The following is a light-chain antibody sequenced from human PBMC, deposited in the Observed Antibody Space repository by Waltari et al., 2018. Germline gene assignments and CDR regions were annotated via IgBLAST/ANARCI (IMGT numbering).Light chain of an antibody. CDR1: QSVSNY. V-gene: IGKV3-11*01. CDR3: QLLVNWPLFT. Sequence: EIVLTQSPATLSVSPGERATLSCRASQSVSNYLAWYQQKPGQAPRLLIYETSNRASGLPAMFSGSGSGTDFTLTISSLEPEDFAVYYCQLLVNWPLFTFGPGTKVDIK. CDR2: ETS. J-gene: IGKJ3*01.